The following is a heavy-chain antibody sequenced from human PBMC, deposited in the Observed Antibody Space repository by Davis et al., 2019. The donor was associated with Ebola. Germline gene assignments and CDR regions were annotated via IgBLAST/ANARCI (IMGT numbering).Heavy chain of an antibody. J-gene: IGHJ6*02. V-gene: IGHV3-33*06. CDR2: IWYDGSNK. CDR1: GFTFSSYG. D-gene: IGHD1-1*01. CDR3: AKHVEDYYYGMDV. Sequence: PGGSLRLSCAASGFTFSSYGMHWVRQAPGKGLEWVAVIWYDGSNKYYADSVKGRFTISRDNSKNTLYLQMNSLRAEDTAVYYCAKHVEDYYYGMDVWGQGTTVTVSS.